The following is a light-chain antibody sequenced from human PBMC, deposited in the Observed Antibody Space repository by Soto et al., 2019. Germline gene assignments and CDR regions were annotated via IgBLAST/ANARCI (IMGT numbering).Light chain of an antibody. Sequence: QSVLTQPASVSGSPGQSITISCTGTSSDVGGYNYVSWYQQHPGKAPKFMIYDVSSRPSGVSNRFSGSKSGNTASLTISGLQAEDEADYHCCSYTTSNTRQIVFGTGTKVTVL. J-gene: IGLJ1*01. CDR1: SSDVGGYNY. CDR2: DVS. CDR3: CSYTTSNTRQIV. V-gene: IGLV2-14*03.